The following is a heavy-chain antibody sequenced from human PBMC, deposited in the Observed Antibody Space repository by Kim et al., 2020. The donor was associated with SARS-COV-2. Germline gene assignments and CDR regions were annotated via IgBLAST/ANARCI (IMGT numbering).Heavy chain of an antibody. V-gene: IGHV1-3*01. CDR3: ARDGADAFDI. J-gene: IGHJ3*02. Sequence: NTTYSQQFQGRGTITETTSASTAYMELSSMRSEDTAVYYCARDGADAFDIWGQGTMVTVSS. D-gene: IGHD3-16*01. CDR2: NT.